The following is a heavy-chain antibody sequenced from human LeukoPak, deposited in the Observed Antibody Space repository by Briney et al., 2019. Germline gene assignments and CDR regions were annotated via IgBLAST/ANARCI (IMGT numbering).Heavy chain of an antibody. D-gene: IGHD6-6*01. CDR2: INHSGST. V-gene: IGHV4-34*01. CDR3: VRGQQVVGWEAFDI. Sequence: SETLSLTCAVYGGSFSGYYWSWIRQPPGKGLEWIGEINHSGSTNYNPSLKSRVIISIDTSKNQFSLKLSSVTAADTAVYYCVRGQQVVGWEAFDIWGQGIMVTVSS. CDR1: GGSFSGYY. J-gene: IGHJ3*02.